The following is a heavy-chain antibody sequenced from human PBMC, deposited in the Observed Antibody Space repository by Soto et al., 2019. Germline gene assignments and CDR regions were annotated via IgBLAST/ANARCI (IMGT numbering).Heavy chain of an antibody. Sequence: SETLSLTCTVSGGSISSGDYYWSWIRQPPGKGLEWIGYIYYSGSTYYNPSLKSRVTISVDTSKNQFSLKLSSVTAADTAVYYCARDGYSGYDSDYGMDVWGQGTTVTV. V-gene: IGHV4-30-4*01. CDR1: GGSISSGDYY. CDR2: IYYSGST. D-gene: IGHD5-12*01. J-gene: IGHJ6*02. CDR3: ARDGYSGYDSDYGMDV.